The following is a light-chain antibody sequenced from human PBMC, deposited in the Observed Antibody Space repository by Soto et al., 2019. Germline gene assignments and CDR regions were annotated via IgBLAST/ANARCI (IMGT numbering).Light chain of an antibody. Sequence: EIVLTQSPAILSLSPGERATLSCRASQRVGTYLDWYQQKLGQAPRLLIYDASNRATGIPARFSGSGSGTDFTLTISSLAPEDFAVYYCQQRVKWLTFGGGTKVEL. J-gene: IGKJ4*01. V-gene: IGKV3-11*01. CDR1: QRVGTY. CDR3: QQRVKWLT. CDR2: DAS.